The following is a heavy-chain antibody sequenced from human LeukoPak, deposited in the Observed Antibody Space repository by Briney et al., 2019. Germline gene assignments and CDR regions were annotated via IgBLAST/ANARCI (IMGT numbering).Heavy chain of an antibody. CDR3: ASAYYYDSSGYYAFDI. V-gene: IGHV4-61*02. CDR2: IYTSGST. CDR1: GGSISSGSYY. D-gene: IGHD3-22*01. Sequence: SETLSLTCTVSGGSISSGSYYWSWIRQPAGKGLEWIGRIYTSGSTNYNPSLKSRVTISVDTSKNQFSLKLSSVTAADTAVYYCASAYYYDSSGYYAFDIWGQGTMVTVSS. J-gene: IGHJ3*02.